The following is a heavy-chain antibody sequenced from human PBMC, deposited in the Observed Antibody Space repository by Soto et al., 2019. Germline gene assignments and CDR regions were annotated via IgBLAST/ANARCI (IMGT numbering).Heavy chain of an antibody. V-gene: IGHV3-30-3*01. CDR3: ARDRVGVVPDHRPNWFDP. D-gene: IGHD2-2*01. Sequence: GGSLRLSCAASGFTFSSYAMHWVRQAPGKGLEWVAVISYDGSNKYYADSVKGRFTISRDNSKNTLYLQMNSLRAEDTAVYYCARDRVGVVPDHRPNWFDPWGQGTLVTVSS. J-gene: IGHJ5*02. CDR1: GFTFSSYA. CDR2: ISYDGSNK.